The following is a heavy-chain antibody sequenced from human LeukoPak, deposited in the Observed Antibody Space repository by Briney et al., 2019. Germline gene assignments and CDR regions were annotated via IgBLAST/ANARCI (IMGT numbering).Heavy chain of an antibody. V-gene: IGHV1-2*02. J-gene: IGHJ3*02. CDR3: ARDEYYYDSSGGDAFDI. D-gene: IGHD3-22*01. CDR1: GYTFTGYY. Sequence: VASVKVSCKASGYTFTGYYMHWVRQAPRQGLEWMGWINPNSGGTNYAQKFQGRVTMTRDTSISTAYMELSRLRSDDTAVYYRARDEYYYDSSGGDAFDIWGQGTMVTVSS. CDR2: INPNSGGT.